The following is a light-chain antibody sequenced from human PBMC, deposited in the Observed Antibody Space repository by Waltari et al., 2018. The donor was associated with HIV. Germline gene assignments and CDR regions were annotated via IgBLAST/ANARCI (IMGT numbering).Light chain of an antibody. V-gene: IGKV1-5*03. Sequence: DILMSQSPSHLSESIGDRVTITCRASQTINTWLAWYHQKPGGAPQLLIYKASTLENGVPSRFSGSGSGTEFTLTISRLQPEDVGFYYCQQYSSFWTFGHGTKVQVK. CDR3: QQYSSFWT. CDR1: QTINTW. J-gene: IGKJ1*01. CDR2: KAS.